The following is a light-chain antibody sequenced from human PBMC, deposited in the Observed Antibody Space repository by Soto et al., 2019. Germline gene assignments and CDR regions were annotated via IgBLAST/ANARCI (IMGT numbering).Light chain of an antibody. V-gene: IGKV1-12*01. CDR3: QQANSFPPT. Sequence: DIQMTQSPSSVSASVGDRVTITCRASQGISRWLAWYQQKPGKAPNLLIYAAFSLQSGVPSRFSGSGSGTYFSLTISSLQPEDFATYFCQQANSFPPTFGQGTKVDIK. J-gene: IGKJ1*01. CDR1: QGISRW. CDR2: AAF.